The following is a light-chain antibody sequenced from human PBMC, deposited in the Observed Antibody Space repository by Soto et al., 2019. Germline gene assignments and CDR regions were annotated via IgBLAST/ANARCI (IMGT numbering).Light chain of an antibody. CDR3: QQYYNWRPWT. V-gene: IGKV3-15*01. CDR1: QSVSSN. J-gene: IGKJ1*01. CDR2: GAS. Sequence: EIVMTQSPATLSVSPGERATLSCRASQSVSSNLAWYQQTPGQAPRLLIYGASTRATGIPARFSGSGSWAEFTLTISSLQSEDFAVDYYQQYYNWRPWTFGHGTKVEIK.